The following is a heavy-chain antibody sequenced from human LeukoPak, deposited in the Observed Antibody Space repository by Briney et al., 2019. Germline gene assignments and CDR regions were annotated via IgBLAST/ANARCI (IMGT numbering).Heavy chain of an antibody. CDR3: ARTIAAAGLDAFDI. D-gene: IGHD6-13*01. J-gene: IGHJ3*02. Sequence: SETLSLTCTVSGGSISSYYWSWIRQPPGKGLEWIGYIYTSGSTNYNPSLKSRVTISVDTSKNQFSLKLGSVTAADTAVYYCARTIAAAGLDAFDIWGQGTMVTVSS. CDR2: IYTSGST. CDR1: GGSISSYY. V-gene: IGHV4-4*09.